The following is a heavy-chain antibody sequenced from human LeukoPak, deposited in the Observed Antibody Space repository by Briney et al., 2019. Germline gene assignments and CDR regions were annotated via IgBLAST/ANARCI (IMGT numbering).Heavy chain of an antibody. CDR1: GFTFNLSW. Sequence: PGGSLRLSCAASGFTFNLSWMHWVRQAPGKGLEWVSSINYDARSRTYADSVKGRVTISRDNAENTLFLQMNSLRVEGSAIYSCVRGAGPGTPFDWGQGILVTVSS. V-gene: IGHV3-74*01. D-gene: IGHD1-1*01. CDR3: VRGAGPGTPFD. J-gene: IGHJ1*01. CDR2: INYDARSR.